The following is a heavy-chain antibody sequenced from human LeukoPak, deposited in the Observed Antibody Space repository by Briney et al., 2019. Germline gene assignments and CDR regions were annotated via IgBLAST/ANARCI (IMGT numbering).Heavy chain of an antibody. CDR2: INHSGST. V-gene: IGHV4-34*01. Sequence: PSETLSLTCAVYGGSFSGYYWSWIRQPPGKGLGWIGEINHSGSTNYNPSLKSRVTISVDTSKNQFSLKLSSVTAADTAVYYCASDPLAVADVYWGQGTLVTVSS. J-gene: IGHJ4*02. CDR3: ASDPLAVADVY. D-gene: IGHD6-19*01. CDR1: GGSFSGYY.